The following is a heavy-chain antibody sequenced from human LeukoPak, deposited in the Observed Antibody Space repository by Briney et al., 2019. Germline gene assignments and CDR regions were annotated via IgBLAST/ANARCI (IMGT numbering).Heavy chain of an antibody. CDR3: ANAIYYDILTAFPHEEDY. CDR2: ISYDGSNK. D-gene: IGHD3-9*01. J-gene: IGHJ4*02. V-gene: IGHV3-30*18. Sequence: PGGSLRLSCAASGFTFSSYGMHWVRQAPGKGLEWVAVISYDGSNKYYADSVKGRFTISRDNSKNTLYLQMNSLRAEDTALYYCANAIYYDILTAFPHEEDYWGQGTQVTVSS. CDR1: GFTFSSYG.